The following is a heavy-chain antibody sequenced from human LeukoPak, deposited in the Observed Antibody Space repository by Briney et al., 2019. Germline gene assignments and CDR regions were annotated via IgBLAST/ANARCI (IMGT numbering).Heavy chain of an antibody. Sequence: GGSLRLSCAASGFTFSSYSMNWVRQAPGKGLEWVSYISSSGSTIYYADSVKGRFTISRDNAKNSLYLQMNSLRAEDTAVYYCASQNFLRYFDYWGQGTLVTVSS. CDR2: ISSSGSTI. CDR3: ASQNFLRYFDY. CDR1: GFTFSSYS. V-gene: IGHV3-48*04. D-gene: IGHD2/OR15-2a*01. J-gene: IGHJ4*02.